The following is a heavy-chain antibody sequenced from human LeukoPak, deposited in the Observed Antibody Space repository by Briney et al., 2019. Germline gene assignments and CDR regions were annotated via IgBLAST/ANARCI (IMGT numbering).Heavy chain of an antibody. CDR3: ARGAGSTTMDYYYYYYMDV. V-gene: IGHV1-46*01. Sequence: ASVKVSCKASGYTFTSYYMHWVRQAPGQGLEWMGLINPTGGSTGYAQKFQGRVTMTRDMSTSTDYMELSSLRSEDTAVYYCARGAGSTTMDYYYYYYMDVWGKGTTVTISS. J-gene: IGHJ6*03. D-gene: IGHD4-23*01. CDR1: GYTFTSYY. CDR2: INPTGGST.